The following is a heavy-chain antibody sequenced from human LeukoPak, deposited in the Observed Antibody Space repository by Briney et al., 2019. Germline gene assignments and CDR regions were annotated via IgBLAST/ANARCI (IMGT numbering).Heavy chain of an antibody. CDR3: ARPTVYYYYYMDV. Sequence: SETLSLTCTVSGGSISSSSYYWGWIRQPPGKGLEWIGSIYYSGSTYYNPSLKSRVTISVDTSKNQFSLKLSSVTAADTAVYYCARPTVYYYYYMDVWGKGTTVTVSS. CDR2: IYYSGST. J-gene: IGHJ6*03. D-gene: IGHD4-11*01. V-gene: IGHV4-39*01. CDR1: GGSISSSSYY.